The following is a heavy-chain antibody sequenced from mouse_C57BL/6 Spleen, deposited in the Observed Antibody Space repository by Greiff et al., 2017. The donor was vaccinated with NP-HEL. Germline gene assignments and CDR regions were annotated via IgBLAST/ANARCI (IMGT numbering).Heavy chain of an antibody. CDR1: GYAFSSYW. V-gene: IGHV1-80*01. D-gene: IGHD1-1*01. J-gene: IGHJ4*01. CDR2: IYPGDGDT. CDR3: ARWALYYYGSSYHDAMDY. Sequence: VKLQESGAELVKPGASVKISCKASGYAFSSYWMNWVKQRPGKGLEWIGQIYPGDGDTNYNGKFKGKATLTADKSSSTAYMQLSSLTSEDSAVYFCARWALYYYGSSYHDAMDYWGQGTSVTVSS.